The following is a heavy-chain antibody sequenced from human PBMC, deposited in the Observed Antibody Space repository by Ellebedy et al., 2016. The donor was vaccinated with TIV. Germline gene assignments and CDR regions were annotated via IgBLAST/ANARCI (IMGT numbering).Heavy chain of an antibody. CDR3: ARSDCSGGSCYDYYYGMDV. CDR1: RYTFTYRY. Sequence: SVKVSXKASRYTFTYRYLHWVRQAPGQALEWMGGIIPIFGTANYAQKFQGRVTITADKSTSTAYMELSSLRSEDTAVYYCARSDCSGGSCYDYYYGMDVWGQGTTVTVSS. D-gene: IGHD2-15*01. V-gene: IGHV1-69*06. CDR2: IIPIFGTA. J-gene: IGHJ6*02.